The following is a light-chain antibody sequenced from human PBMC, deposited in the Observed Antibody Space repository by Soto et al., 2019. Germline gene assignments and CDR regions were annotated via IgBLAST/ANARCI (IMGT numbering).Light chain of an antibody. Sequence: QSALTQPASVSGSPGQSITISCTGSSSDVGGYSYVSWYQQHPGKAPKLMIYDVTNRPSGVSNRFSGSKSGNTASLTISGLQAEDEADYYCSSYTSSNTLYVFGTGTKVTVL. V-gene: IGLV2-14*01. CDR2: DVT. CDR3: SSYTSSNTLYV. CDR1: SSDVGGYSY. J-gene: IGLJ1*01.